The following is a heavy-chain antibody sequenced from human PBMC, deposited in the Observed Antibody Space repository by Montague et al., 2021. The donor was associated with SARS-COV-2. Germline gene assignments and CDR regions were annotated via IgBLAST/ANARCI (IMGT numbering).Heavy chain of an antibody. D-gene: IGHD2-2*01. V-gene: IGHV3-21*01. Sequence: PLRLSCAASGFTFSSYSMNWVRQAPGKGLEWVSSISSSSSYIYYADSVKGRFTISRDNAKNSLYLQMNSLRAEDTAVYYCARAGDIVVVPAVDWFDPWGQGTLVTVSS. J-gene: IGHJ5*02. CDR1: GFTFSSYS. CDR3: ARAGDIVVVPAVDWFDP. CDR2: ISSSSSYI.